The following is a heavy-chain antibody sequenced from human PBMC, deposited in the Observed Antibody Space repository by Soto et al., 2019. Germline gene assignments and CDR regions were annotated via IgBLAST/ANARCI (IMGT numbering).Heavy chain of an antibody. D-gene: IGHD3-22*01. CDR1: GYTFTSYD. CDR3: ARSYDSSGYSPDASDI. Sequence: ASVKVSCKASGYTFTSYDINWVRQATGQGLEWMGWMNPNSGNTGYAQKFQGRVTMTRNTSISTAYMELSSLRSEDTAVYYCARSYDSSGYSPDASDIWGQGTMVTVSS. CDR2: MNPNSGNT. J-gene: IGHJ3*02. V-gene: IGHV1-8*01.